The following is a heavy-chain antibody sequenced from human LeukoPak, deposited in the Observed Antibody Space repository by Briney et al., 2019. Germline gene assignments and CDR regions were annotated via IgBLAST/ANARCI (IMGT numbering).Heavy chain of an antibody. CDR3: TTRVVTTNDY. CDR2: ITTKGDGETA. J-gene: IGHJ4*02. D-gene: IGHD2-21*02. V-gene: IGHV3-15*01. CDR1: GFTFSNAW. Sequence: GGSLRLSCAASGFTFSNAWMNWVRQAPGKGLEWVGRITTKGDGETADCAAPMKGRCTISRYDSKSTLHLQMDSLKTEDTAVYYCTTRVVTTNDYWGQGALVTVSS.